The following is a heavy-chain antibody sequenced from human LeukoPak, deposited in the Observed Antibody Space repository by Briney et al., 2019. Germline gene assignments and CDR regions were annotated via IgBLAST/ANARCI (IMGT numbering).Heavy chain of an antibody. Sequence: GGSLRLSSAASGFTFSSYSMNWVRQAPGKGLEWVSSIGSRSAYTYYADSVKGRFTISRDNTKNSLYLQMNSLRAGDTAVYYCARGGLNFDAFDIWGQGTMVTVSS. D-gene: IGHD1-7*01. CDR1: GFTFSSYS. V-gene: IGHV3-21*01. J-gene: IGHJ3*02. CDR3: ARGGLNFDAFDI. CDR2: IGSRSAYT.